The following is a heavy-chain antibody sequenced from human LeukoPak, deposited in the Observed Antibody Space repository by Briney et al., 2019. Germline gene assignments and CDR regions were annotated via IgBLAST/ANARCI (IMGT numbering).Heavy chain of an antibody. D-gene: IGHD2-2*01. J-gene: IGHJ4*02. CDR1: GGTFSSYA. CDR3: ARVHPYCSSTSCPLFDY. V-gene: IGHV1-69*05. CDR2: IIPIFGTA. Sequence: GASVKVSCKASGGTFSSYAISWVRQAPGQGLEWMGGIIPIFGTANYAQKFQGRVTITTDESMSTAYMELSSLRSEDTAVYYCARVHPYCSSTSCPLFDYWGQGTLVTVSS.